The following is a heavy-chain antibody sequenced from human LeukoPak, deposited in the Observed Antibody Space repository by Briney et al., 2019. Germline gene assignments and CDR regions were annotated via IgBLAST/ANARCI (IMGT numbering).Heavy chain of an antibody. V-gene: IGHV1-46*01. Sequence: GASVKVSCKASGYIFTNYYMHWVRQAPGQGLEWMGIINPSGGSTSYAQKFQGRVTMTRDTSTSTVYMELSSLRSEDTAVYYCARDREGKYDVGGSYRYLYRYYAMDVWGKGTTVTVST. CDR1: GYIFTNYY. CDR3: ARDREGKYDVGGSYRYLYRYYAMDV. J-gene: IGHJ6*04. D-gene: IGHD3-16*02. CDR2: INPSGGST.